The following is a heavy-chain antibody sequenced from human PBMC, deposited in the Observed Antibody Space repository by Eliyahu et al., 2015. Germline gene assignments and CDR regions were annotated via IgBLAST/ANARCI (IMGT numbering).Heavy chain of an antibody. J-gene: IGHJ4*02. CDR1: GGSISSRSYY. D-gene: IGHD1-26*01. CDR3: TSILGATRIDS. Sequence: QLQLQESGPGLVKPSETLSLTCTVXGGSISSRSYYWGWIRQPPGKGLEWIGNIYSSGSTYYNPSLKSRLTISVDTSKNQFSLMLSSVTAADTAVYYCTSILGATRIDSWGQGTLVTVSS. CDR2: IYSSGST. V-gene: IGHV4-39*01.